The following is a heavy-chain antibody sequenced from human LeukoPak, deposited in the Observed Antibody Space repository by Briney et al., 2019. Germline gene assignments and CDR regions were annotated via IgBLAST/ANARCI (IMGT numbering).Heavy chain of an antibody. D-gene: IGHD2-2*03. CDR2: ISYDGSNK. CDR3: ARDLEIVVVPAAMDY. V-gene: IGHV3-30*04. J-gene: IGHJ4*02. CDR1: GFTFSSYA. Sequence: PGGSLRLSCAASGFTFSSYAMHWVRQAPGKGLEWVAVISYDGSNKYYADSVKGRFTISRDNSKNTLYLQMNSLRAEDTAVYYCARDLEIVVVPAAMDYWGQGTLVTVSS.